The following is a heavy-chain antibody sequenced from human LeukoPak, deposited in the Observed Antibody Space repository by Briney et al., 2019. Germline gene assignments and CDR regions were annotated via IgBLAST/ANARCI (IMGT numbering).Heavy chain of an antibody. J-gene: IGHJ6*02. Sequence: PGGSLRLSCAASGFTFSSYAMSWVRQAPGKGLEWVSAISGSGGSTYYADSVKGRFTISRDNSKNTRYLQMNSLRAEDTAVYYCAKGLVNCGGDCYSGGMDVWGQGTTVTVSS. CDR1: GFTFSSYA. V-gene: IGHV3-23*01. CDR2: ISGSGGST. CDR3: AKGLVNCGGDCYSGGMDV. D-gene: IGHD2-21*02.